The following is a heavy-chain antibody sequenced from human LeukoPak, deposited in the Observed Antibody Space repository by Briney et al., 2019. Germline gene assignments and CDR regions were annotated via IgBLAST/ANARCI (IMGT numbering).Heavy chain of an antibody. V-gene: IGHV1-46*01. CDR1: GGTFSSYA. CDR2: INPSGGST. J-gene: IGHJ3*02. CDR3: ARQSYSGYDDDAFDI. Sequence: GSSVKVSCKASGGTFSSYAISWVRQAPGQGLEWMGIINPSGGSTSYAQKFQGRVTMTRDTSTSTVYMELSSLRSEDTAVYYCARQSYSGYDDDAFDIWGQGTMVTVSS. D-gene: IGHD5-12*01.